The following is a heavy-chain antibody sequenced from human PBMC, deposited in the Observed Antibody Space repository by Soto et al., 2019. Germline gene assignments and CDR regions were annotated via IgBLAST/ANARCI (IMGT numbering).Heavy chain of an antibody. V-gene: IGHV1-69*13. CDR2: IIPIFGTA. CDR1: GGTFSSYA. CDR3: ARGYVAARYFDY. Sequence: SVKVSCKASGGTFSSYAISWVRQAPGQGLEWMGGIIPIFGTANYAQKFQGRVTITADESTSTAYMELSSLRSEDTAVYYCARGYVAARYFDYWGQGTLVTVSS. D-gene: IGHD6-6*01. J-gene: IGHJ4*02.